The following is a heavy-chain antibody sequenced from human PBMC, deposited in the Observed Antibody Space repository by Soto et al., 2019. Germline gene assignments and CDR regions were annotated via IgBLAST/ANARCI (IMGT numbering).Heavy chain of an antibody. Sequence: QVQLQESGPGLVKPSQTLSLTCTVSGGPISRGGYYWSWIRQHPGKVLEWMGYIYSSGSTYYNPSLKSRVTISVDTSKNQCSLKLSSVTAAYTAVYYCAGVTYYYDSSGYSLPDWFDPWGQGTLVTVSS. J-gene: IGHJ5*02. V-gene: IGHV4-31*03. CDR3: AGVTYYYDSSGYSLPDWFDP. CDR2: IYSSGST. CDR1: GGPISRGGYY. D-gene: IGHD3-22*01.